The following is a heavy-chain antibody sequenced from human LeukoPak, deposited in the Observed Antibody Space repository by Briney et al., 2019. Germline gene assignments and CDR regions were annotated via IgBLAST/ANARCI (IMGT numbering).Heavy chain of an antibody. J-gene: IGHJ5*02. CDR2: IYYSGST. V-gene: IGHV4-30-4*07. CDR1: GGSISSGGYS. CDR3: AREGVSGSSGYSWFDP. Sequence: PSETLSLTCAVSGGSISSGGYSWSWIRQPPGKGLEWIGYIYYSGSTYYNPSLKSRVTISVDTSKNQFSLKLSSVTAADTAVYYCAREGVSGSSGYSWFDPWGQGTLVTVSS. D-gene: IGHD3-22*01.